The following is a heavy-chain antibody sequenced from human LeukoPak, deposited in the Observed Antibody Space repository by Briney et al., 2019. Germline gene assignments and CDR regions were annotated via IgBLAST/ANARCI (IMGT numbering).Heavy chain of an antibody. V-gene: IGHV3-66*01. CDR3: ARELSVANYCSSTSCYPPFQIYYYYYMDV. D-gene: IGHD2-2*01. CDR1: GFTVSSNY. CDR2: IYSGGST. Sequence: PGGSLRLSCAASGFTVSSNYMSWVRQAPGKGLEWVSVIYSGGSTYYADSVKGRFTISRDNSKNTLYLQMNSLRAEDTAVYYCARELSVANYCSSTSCYPPFQIYYYYYMDVWGKGTTVTVSS. J-gene: IGHJ6*03.